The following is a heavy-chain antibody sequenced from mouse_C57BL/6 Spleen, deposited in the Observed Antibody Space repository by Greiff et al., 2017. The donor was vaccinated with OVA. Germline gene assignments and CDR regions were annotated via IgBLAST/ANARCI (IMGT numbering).Heavy chain of an antibody. Sequence: VQLQQPGTELVKPGASVKLSCTASGYTFTSYCMHWVKQRPEQGLEWIGNINPRNGGTNYNEKFKSKATLTVDKSSSTAYLQLSSLTSEDSAVYYCARSTEGFAYWGQGTLVTVSA. J-gene: IGHJ3*01. V-gene: IGHV1-53*01. CDR3: ARSTEGFAY. CDR2: INPRNGGT. CDR1: GYTFTSYC.